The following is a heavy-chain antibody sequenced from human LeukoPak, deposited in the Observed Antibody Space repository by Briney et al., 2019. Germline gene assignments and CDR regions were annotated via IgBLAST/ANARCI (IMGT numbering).Heavy chain of an antibody. D-gene: IGHD3-22*01. CDR1: GFTFSSYW. V-gene: IGHV3-7*01. CDR3: ARDPDDLYYYDSSAGFDY. J-gene: IGHJ4*02. Sequence: QTGGSLRLSCAASGFTFSSYWMSWVRQAPGKGLEWVANIKQDGSEKYYVDSVKGRFTISRDNAKNSLYLQMNSLRAGDTAVYYCARDPDDLYYYDSSAGFDYWGQGTLVTVSS. CDR2: IKQDGSEK.